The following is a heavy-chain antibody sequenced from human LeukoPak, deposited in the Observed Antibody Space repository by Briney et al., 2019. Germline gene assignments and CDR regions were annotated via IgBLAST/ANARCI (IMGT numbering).Heavy chain of an antibody. CDR3: ARVAFVYYDILTGNYYFDY. Sequence: GGSLRLSCAASGFTFSDYYMSWIRQAPGKGLEWVANIKQDGSEKYYVDSVKGRFTISRDNAKNSLYLQMNSLRAEDTAVYYCARVAFVYYDILTGNYYFDYWGQGTLVTVSS. D-gene: IGHD3-9*01. V-gene: IGHV3-7*01. CDR1: GFTFSDYY. CDR2: IKQDGSEK. J-gene: IGHJ4*02.